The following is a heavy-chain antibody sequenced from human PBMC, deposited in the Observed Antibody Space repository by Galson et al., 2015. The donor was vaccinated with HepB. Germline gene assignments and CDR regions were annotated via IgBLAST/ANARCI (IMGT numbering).Heavy chain of an antibody. CDR2: IWYDGSNK. CDR1: GAVFSTYA. V-gene: IGHV3-33*01. D-gene: IGHD1-7*01. Sequence: SLRLSCAASGAVFSTYAMNWVRQAPGKGLEWVAFIWYDGSNKYYEDSVKGRFTVSRDNAKNTLYLQMDCLRAEDTAVYYCARDGSGTTHYCDYWGQGTLVTVSS. J-gene: IGHJ4*02. CDR3: ARDGSGTTHYCDY.